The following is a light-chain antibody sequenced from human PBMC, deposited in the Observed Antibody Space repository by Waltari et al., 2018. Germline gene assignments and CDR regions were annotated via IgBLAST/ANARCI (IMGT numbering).Light chain of an antibody. CDR3: QQYNNWLAD. CDR2: GAS. CDR1: QSVSFN. Sequence: EIVMTQSPATLSVSPGEGATLSCRASQSVSFNLAWYQQKPGQAPRLLIYGASTRATGIPAMFSGSGSGTEFTLTISSLQSEDFAVYYSQQYNNWLADFGQGTRLEIK. J-gene: IGKJ5*01. V-gene: IGKV3-15*01.